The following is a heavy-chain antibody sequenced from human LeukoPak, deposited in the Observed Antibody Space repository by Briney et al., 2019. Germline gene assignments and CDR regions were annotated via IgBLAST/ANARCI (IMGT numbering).Heavy chain of an antibody. V-gene: IGHV4-34*01. CDR1: GGSFSGYY. CDR2: INHSGST. CDR3: ARTYRGDYVWGSPPGYFDY. D-gene: IGHD3-16*01. J-gene: IGHJ4*02. Sequence: SETLSLTCAVYGGSFSGYYWSWIRQPPGKGPEWIGEINHSGSTNYNPSLKSRVTISVDTSKNQFSLKLSSVTAADTAVYYCARTYRGDYVWGSPPGYFDYWGQGTLVTVSS.